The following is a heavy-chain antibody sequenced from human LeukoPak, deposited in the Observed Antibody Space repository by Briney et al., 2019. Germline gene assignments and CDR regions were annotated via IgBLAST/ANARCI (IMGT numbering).Heavy chain of an antibody. CDR1: RFTFSSYA. V-gene: IGHV3-23*01. CDR2: ISGSGGST. CDR3: AKVSRLGGYDSSIDY. D-gene: IGHD5-12*01. Sequence: GGSLRLSCAASRFTFSSYAMSWVRQAPGKGLEWVSAISGSGGSTYYADSVKGRFTISRDNSKNTLYLQMNSLRAEDTAVYYCAKVSRLGGYDSSIDYWGQGTLVTVSS. J-gene: IGHJ4*02.